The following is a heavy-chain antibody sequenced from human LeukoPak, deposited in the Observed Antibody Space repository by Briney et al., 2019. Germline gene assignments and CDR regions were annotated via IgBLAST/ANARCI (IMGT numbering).Heavy chain of an antibody. CDR3: ARLSGYFDWLNPRGGFDY. V-gene: IGHV3-48*04. CDR1: GFTFSSYS. J-gene: IGHJ4*02. Sequence: GGSLRLSCTASGFTFSSYSMNWVRQAPGKGLEWVSYISSSGSTIYYADSVKGRFTISRDNAKNSLYLEMNSLRAEDTAVYYCARLSGYFDWLNPRGGFDYWGQGTLVTVSS. D-gene: IGHD3-9*01. CDR2: ISSSGSTI.